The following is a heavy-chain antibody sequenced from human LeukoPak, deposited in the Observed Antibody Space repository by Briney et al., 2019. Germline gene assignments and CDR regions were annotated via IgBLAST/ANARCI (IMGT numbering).Heavy chain of an antibody. D-gene: IGHD3-16*02. J-gene: IGHJ4*02. CDR1: GGSISSSSYY. CDR3: ARHPQSYYFDY. Sequence: KPSETLSLTCTVSGGSISSSSYYWGWIRQPPGKGLEWIGSIYYSGSTYYNPSLKSRVTISVDTSKNQFSLKLSSVTAADTAVYYCARHPQSYYFDYWGQGTLVTVSS. V-gene: IGHV4-39*01. CDR2: IYYSGST.